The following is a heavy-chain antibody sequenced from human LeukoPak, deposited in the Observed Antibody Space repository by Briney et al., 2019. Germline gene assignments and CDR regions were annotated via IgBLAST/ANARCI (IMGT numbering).Heavy chain of an antibody. CDR2: INPNSGGT. CDR1: GYTFTGYY. J-gene: IGHJ4*02. Sequence: ASVRVSXKASGYTFTGYYMHWMRQAPGQGLEWIGWINPNSGGTNYAQKFQGRVTMTRDTSISTAYMELSRLRSDDTAVYYCARGDLVSELDYWGQGTLVTVSS. V-gene: IGHV1-2*02. CDR3: ARGDLVSELDY. D-gene: IGHD2-2*01.